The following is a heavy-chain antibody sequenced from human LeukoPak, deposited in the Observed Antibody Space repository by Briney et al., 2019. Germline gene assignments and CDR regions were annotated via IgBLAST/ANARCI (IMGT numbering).Heavy chain of an antibody. Sequence: SETLSLTCTVSGGSISSYYWSWIRQPAGKGLEWIGRIYTRGSTNYNPSLKSRVTMSVDTSKNQFSLKLSSVTAADTAVYYCARVADGAAAGLFDYWGQGTLVTVSS. V-gene: IGHV4-4*07. J-gene: IGHJ4*02. D-gene: IGHD6-13*01. CDR2: IYTRGST. CDR3: ARVADGAAAGLFDY. CDR1: GGSISSYY.